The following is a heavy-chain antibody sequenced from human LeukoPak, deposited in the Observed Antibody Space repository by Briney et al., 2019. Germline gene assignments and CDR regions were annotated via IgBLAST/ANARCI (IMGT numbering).Heavy chain of an antibody. Sequence: EASVKVSCKASGYTFTGYYMHWVQQAPGQGLEWMGWINPNSGGTNYAQTFQGRVTMTRDTSISTAYMELSRLRSDDTAVYYCARDDGAYYYDSSGYYDAFDIWGQGTMVTVSS. V-gene: IGHV1-2*03. D-gene: IGHD3-22*01. CDR2: INPNSGGT. CDR3: ARDDGAYYYDSSGYYDAFDI. J-gene: IGHJ3*02. CDR1: GYTFTGYY.